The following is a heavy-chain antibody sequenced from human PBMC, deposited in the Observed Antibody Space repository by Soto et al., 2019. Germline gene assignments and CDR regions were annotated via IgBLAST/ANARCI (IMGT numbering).Heavy chain of an antibody. CDR1: GYTFTDCY. V-gene: IGHV1-2*02. Sequence: PSVKVSCKASGYTFTDCYIHWVRQAPGQGLEWMGWFNPKSGGTNIAQRFKGRVNMTRDMSISTVYMEMNRLKSDDTAVYYCVRDGLVSSARYYFDYWGQGTLVTVSS. CDR3: VRDGLVSSARYYFDY. J-gene: IGHJ4*02. D-gene: IGHD6-13*01. CDR2: FNPKSGGT.